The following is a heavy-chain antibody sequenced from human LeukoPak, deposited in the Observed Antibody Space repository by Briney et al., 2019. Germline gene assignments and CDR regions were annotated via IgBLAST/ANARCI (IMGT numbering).Heavy chain of an antibody. CDR3: ARVRRIAVAPFDY. D-gene: IGHD6-19*01. V-gene: IGHV3-74*01. CDR2: INSDGSST. Sequence: GGSLRLSCAASGFTFSSYWMHWVCQAPGKGLVWVSRINSDGSSTSYADSVKGRFTISRDNAKNTLYLQMNSLRAEDTAVYYCARVRRIAVAPFDYWGQGTLVTVSS. CDR1: GFTFSSYW. J-gene: IGHJ4*02.